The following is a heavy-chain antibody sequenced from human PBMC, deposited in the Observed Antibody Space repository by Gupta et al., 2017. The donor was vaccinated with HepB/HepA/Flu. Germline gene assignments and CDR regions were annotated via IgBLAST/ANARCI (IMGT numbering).Heavy chain of an antibody. J-gene: IGHJ6*02. Sequence: QVQLQESGPGLVKPSETLSLTCSVSGGSISSYYWSWIRQPPGKGLEWIGYIYYSGSTNYNPSLKSRVTISVDTSKNQFSLKLSSVTAADTAVYYCARSTYYYGSGSYYNPMDVWGQGTTVTVSS. CDR1: GGSISSYY. D-gene: IGHD3-10*01. CDR2: IYYSGST. V-gene: IGHV4-59*08. CDR3: ARSTYYYGSGSYYNPMDV.